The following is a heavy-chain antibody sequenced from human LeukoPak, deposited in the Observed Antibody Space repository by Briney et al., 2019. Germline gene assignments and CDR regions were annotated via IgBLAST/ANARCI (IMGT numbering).Heavy chain of an antibody. V-gene: IGHV3-7*01. D-gene: IGHD2-2*01. Sequence: GGSLRLSCAASGFIFSSYWMSWVRQAPGKGLEWVATIRQDGSETHYVDSVKGRFTISRDNDKNSLYLQVNSLRAEDTAVYYCVRGCGRASCPYFFDSWGHGSLVTVSS. CDR3: VRGCGRASCPYFFDS. J-gene: IGHJ4*01. CDR1: GFIFSSYW. CDR2: IRQDGSET.